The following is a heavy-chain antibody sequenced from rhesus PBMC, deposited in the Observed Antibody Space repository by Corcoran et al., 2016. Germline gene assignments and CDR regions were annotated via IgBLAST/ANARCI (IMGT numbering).Heavy chain of an antibody. CDR2: ISSDGSRK. CDR3: TTFGY. Sequence: EVQLVESGGGLVQSGGSLRLSCAASGLTFNIYGMPWVRQAPGKGLEWVAVISSDGSRKDYADSVKDRFTISRDNSKNILYLQINNLKLEDTAVYYGTTFGYWGQGVLVTVSS. V-gene: IGHV3-54*02. J-gene: IGHJ4*01. CDR1: GLTFNIYG.